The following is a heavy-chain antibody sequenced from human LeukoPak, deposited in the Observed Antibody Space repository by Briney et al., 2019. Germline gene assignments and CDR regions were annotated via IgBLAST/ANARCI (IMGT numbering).Heavy chain of an antibody. D-gene: IGHD6-13*01. CDR1: GGSFSGYY. V-gene: IGHV4-34*01. CDR3: ARVTGERNRRIAAAGTGRWFDP. Sequence: PSETLSLTCAVYGGSFSGYYWSWIRQPPGKGLEWIGEINHSGSTNYNPSLKSRVTISVDTSKNQLSLKLSSVTAADTAVYYCARVTGERNRRIAAAGTGRWFDPWGQGTLVTVSS. J-gene: IGHJ5*02. CDR2: INHSGST.